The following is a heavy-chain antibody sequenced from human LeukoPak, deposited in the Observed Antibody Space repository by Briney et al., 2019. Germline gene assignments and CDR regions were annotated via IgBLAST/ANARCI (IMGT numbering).Heavy chain of an antibody. CDR2: IIPIFGTA. CDR3: ARDGSPYDSSGYSDY. Sequence: ASVKVSCRASGGTFSSYAISWVRQAPGQGLEWMGGIIPIFGTANYAQKFQGRVTITADESTSTAYMELSSLRSEDTAVYYCARDGSPYDSSGYSDYWGQGTLVTVSS. V-gene: IGHV1-69*01. J-gene: IGHJ4*02. CDR1: GGTFSSYA. D-gene: IGHD3-22*01.